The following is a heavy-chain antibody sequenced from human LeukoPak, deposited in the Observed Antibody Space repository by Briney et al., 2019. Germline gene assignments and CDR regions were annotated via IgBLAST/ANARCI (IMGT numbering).Heavy chain of an antibody. CDR1: GGSISSYY. Sequence: SETLSLTCTVSGGSISSYYWSWIRQPPGKGLEWIGYIYCSGSTNYNPSLKSRVTISVDTSKNQFSLKLSSVTAADTAVYYCARDQGRYYDSSGYYYYHGGAFDIWGQGTMVTVSS. V-gene: IGHV4-59*01. CDR2: IYCSGST. J-gene: IGHJ3*02. CDR3: ARDQGRYYDSSGYYYYHGGAFDI. D-gene: IGHD3-22*01.